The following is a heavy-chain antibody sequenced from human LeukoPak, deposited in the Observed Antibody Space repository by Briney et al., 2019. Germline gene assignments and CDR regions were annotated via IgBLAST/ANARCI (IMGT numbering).Heavy chain of an antibody. CDR2: IKSRTDGGTT. Sequence: GGSLRLSCAASGFTFTNAWMSWVRQAPGKGLEWVGRIKSRTDGGTTDYAAPVKGRFTISRHDSKNTLYLQMNSLKTEDTAVYYCTTEGVLWFGVFDYWGQGTLVTVSS. J-gene: IGHJ4*02. D-gene: IGHD3-10*01. CDR3: TTEGVLWFGVFDY. V-gene: IGHV3-15*01. CDR1: GFTFTNAW.